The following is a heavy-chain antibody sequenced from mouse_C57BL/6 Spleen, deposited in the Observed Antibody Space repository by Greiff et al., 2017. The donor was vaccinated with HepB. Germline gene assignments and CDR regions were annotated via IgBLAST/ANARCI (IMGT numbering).Heavy chain of an antibody. CDR1: GYTFTDYE. V-gene: IGHV1-15*01. Sequence: VQLQQSGAELVRPGASVTLSCKASGYTFTDYEMHWVKQTPVHGLEWIGAIAPETGGTAYNQKFKGKAILTADKSSSTAYMELRSLTSEDSAVYYCTRSGCISYVDYAMDYWGQGTSVTVSS. CDR3: TRSGCISYVDYAMDY. J-gene: IGHJ4*01. CDR2: IAPETGGT. D-gene: IGHD1-1*01.